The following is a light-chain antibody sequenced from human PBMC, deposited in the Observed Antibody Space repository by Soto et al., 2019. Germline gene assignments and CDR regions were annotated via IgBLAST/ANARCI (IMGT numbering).Light chain of an antibody. CDR3: SSYTISNTRV. Sequence: QSALTQPASVSGSPGQSVTISCTGTSSDVAGYNYVSWYQQHPGKAPKLMIYEVINRPSGVSKRFSGSKSGNTASLTISWLQAEDEADYYCSSYTISNTRVFGGGTKLTVL. V-gene: IGLV2-14*01. CDR2: EVI. CDR1: SSDVAGYNY. J-gene: IGLJ3*02.